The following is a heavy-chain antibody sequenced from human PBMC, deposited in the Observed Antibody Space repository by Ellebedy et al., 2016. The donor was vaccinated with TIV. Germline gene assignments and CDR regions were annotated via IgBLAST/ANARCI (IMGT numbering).Heavy chain of an antibody. CDR1: GFTFSNFA. CDR3: ARDRSVVMTSDAFDI. V-gene: IGHV3-20*04. J-gene: IGHJ3*02. CDR2: IKWNGGST. D-gene: IGHD4-23*01. Sequence: GESLKISCAASGFTFSNFAMSWVRQAPGKGLEWVSGIKWNGGSTGYADSVKGRLTISRDNAKNSLYLQMNSLRAEDTSLYYCARDRSVVMTSDAFDIWGQGTMVTVSS.